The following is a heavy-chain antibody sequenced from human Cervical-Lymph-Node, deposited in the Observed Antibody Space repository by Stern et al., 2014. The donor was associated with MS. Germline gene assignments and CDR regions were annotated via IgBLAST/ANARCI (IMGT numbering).Heavy chain of an antibody. J-gene: IGHJ5*02. D-gene: IGHD6-13*01. CDR3: ARGRYSSSWHNWFDP. Sequence: DQLVESWGGVVQPGRSLRLSCAASGFTFSSYAMHWVRQAPGKGLEWVAVISYDGSNKYYADSVKGRFTISRDNSKNTLYLQMNSLRAEDTAVYYCARGRYSSSWHNWFDPWGQGTLVTVSS. V-gene: IGHV3-30*01. CDR2: ISYDGSNK. CDR1: GFTFSSYA.